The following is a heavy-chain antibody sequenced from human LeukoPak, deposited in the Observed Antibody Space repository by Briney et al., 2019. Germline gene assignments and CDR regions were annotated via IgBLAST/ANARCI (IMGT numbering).Heavy chain of an antibody. CDR1: GDSVSTNSAA. CDR3: ARWRHITGEICETLDI. V-gene: IGHV6-1*01. D-gene: IGHD7-27*01. CDR2: TYYMSQWNN. Sequence: SQTLSLTCAISGDSVSTNSAAWNWIRQSPSRGLEWLGRTYYMSQWNNDYAVSVKSRITINPDTSKNQFSLHLNSVTPEDTGVYYCARWRHITGEICETLDIWGQGTTVTVSS. J-gene: IGHJ3*02.